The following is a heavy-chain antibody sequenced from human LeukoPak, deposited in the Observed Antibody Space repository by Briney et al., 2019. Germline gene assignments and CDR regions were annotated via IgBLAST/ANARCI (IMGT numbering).Heavy chain of an antibody. CDR3: ARGVVVSPGWFDP. V-gene: IGHV4-38-2*02. J-gene: IGHJ5*02. Sequence: SETLSLTCTVSGYSISSGYYWGWIRQPPGKGLEWIGSIYYSGSTYYNPSLKSRVTISVDTSKNQFSLKLSSVTAADTAVYYCARGVVVSPGWFDPWGQGTLVTVSS. CDR1: GYSISSGYY. CDR2: IYYSGST. D-gene: IGHD2-15*01.